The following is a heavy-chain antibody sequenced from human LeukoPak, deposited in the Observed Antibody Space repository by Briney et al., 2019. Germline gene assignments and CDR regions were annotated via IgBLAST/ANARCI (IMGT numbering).Heavy chain of an antibody. J-gene: IGHJ4*02. D-gene: IGHD3-22*01. CDR1: GGSFSGYY. CDR3: ARGSPYYYDSSGYYLH. V-gene: IGHV4-34*01. CDR2: INHSGST. Sequence: SETPSLTCAVCGGSFSGYYWSWIRQPPGKGLEWIGEINHSGSTNYNPSLKSRVTISVDTSKDQFSLKLSSVTAADTAVYYCARGSPYYYDSSGYYLHWGQGTLVTVSS.